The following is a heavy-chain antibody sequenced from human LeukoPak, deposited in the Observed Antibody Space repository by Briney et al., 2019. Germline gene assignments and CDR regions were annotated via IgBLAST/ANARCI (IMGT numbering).Heavy chain of an antibody. CDR1: GFTISDYY. V-gene: IGHV3-11*01. CDR2: ISSSGSTI. D-gene: IGHD5-24*01. Sequence: GGSLRLSCAASGFTISDYYMSWIRQAPGKGLEWVSYISSSGSTIYYADSVKGRFTISRDNAKNSLYLQMNSLRAEDTAVYYCARDRPEMATTPPGYWGQGTLVTVSS. CDR3: ARDRPEMATTPPGY. J-gene: IGHJ4*02.